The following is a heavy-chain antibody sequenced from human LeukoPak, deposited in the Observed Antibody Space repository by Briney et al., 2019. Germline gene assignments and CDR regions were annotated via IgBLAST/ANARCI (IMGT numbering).Heavy chain of an antibody. Sequence: GGSLRLSCAASGFTFNSYSMNWVRQAPGKGLECVSFITSSSTYTYYADSVKGRFTISRDNANNSVYLQMNSLRVEDTAVYYCARDRFGGWSSGGFDYWGQGILVTVSS. CDR3: ARDRFGGWSSGGFDY. D-gene: IGHD6-19*01. V-gene: IGHV3-21*01. CDR2: ITSSSTYT. CDR1: GFTFNSYS. J-gene: IGHJ4*02.